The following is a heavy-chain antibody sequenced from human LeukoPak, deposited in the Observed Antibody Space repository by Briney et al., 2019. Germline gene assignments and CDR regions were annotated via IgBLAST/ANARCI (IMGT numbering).Heavy chain of an antibody. J-gene: IGHJ6*03. CDR3: ARAATWSGPLYMDV. CDR1: GYTFTSYF. Sequence: GASVKVSRQATGYTFTSYFIHWVRQAPGQGLEWMGIINPSGGSTSNAQKFQGRVTMTRGTHTRKDYMELSSLRSDDTAVYYCARAATWSGPLYMDVWGKGTTVTVSS. D-gene: IGHD3-3*01. CDR2: INPSGGST. V-gene: IGHV1-46*01.